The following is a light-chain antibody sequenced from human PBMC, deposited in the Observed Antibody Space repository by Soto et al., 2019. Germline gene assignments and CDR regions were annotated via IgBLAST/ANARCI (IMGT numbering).Light chain of an antibody. J-gene: IGLJ1*01. V-gene: IGLV3-21*02. CDR3: QVWDSNSEQIYV. CDR2: DDS. CDR1: NIGSKG. Sequence: SSELTQPPSVSVAPGQTARVTCGGANIGSKGVHWYRQTPGQAPVMVLYDDSDRPSGIPERISGSNSGNTATLTISNIEAGDEADYYCQVWDSNSEQIYVFGGGTKLTVL.